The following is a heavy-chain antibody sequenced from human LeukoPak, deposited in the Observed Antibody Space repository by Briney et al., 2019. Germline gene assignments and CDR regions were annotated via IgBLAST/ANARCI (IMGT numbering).Heavy chain of an antibody. D-gene: IGHD6-13*01. V-gene: IGHV4-30-2*01. Sequence: SETLSLTCTVSGGSISSGGYYWSWIRQPPGKGLEWIGEVYHSGSTNNNPSLKSRVTISIDKSKHQFSLKLTSVTAADTAVYYCAGGDYSSSFDFWGQGTMVTVSS. CDR2: VYHSGST. CDR1: GGSISSGGYY. CDR3: AGGDYSSSFDF. J-gene: IGHJ3*01.